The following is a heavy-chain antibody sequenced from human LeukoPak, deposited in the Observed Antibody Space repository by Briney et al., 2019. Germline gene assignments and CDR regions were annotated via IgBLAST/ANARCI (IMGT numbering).Heavy chain of an antibody. D-gene: IGHD1-26*01. CDR2: INVEDGDT. V-gene: IGHV1-69-2*01. Sequence: ASVKVSCKASGYSFIDYFIHWVQQAPGKGLERMGRINVEDGDTIYAENFQGRVTMTADTSTETAYMEMSSLRSGDTAIYYCATFSGSSTYSFDNWGQGTLITVSS. CDR3: ATFSGSSTYSFDN. CDR1: GYSFIDYF. J-gene: IGHJ4*02.